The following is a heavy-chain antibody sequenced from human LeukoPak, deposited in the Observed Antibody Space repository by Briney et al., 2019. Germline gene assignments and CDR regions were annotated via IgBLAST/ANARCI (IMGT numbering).Heavy chain of an antibody. CDR1: GYSFTTYG. CDR3: ARERGVMVRGVILSDN. D-gene: IGHD3-10*01. V-gene: IGHV1-18*01. CDR2: ISAYNGNT. Sequence: ASVKVSCKASGYSFTTYGINWVRQAPGQGLEWMAWISAYNGNTNYAQNFQGRVTLTTDTLTTTAYMELRSLRSDDTAVYYCARERGVMVRGVILSDNWGQGTLVTVSS. J-gene: IGHJ4*02.